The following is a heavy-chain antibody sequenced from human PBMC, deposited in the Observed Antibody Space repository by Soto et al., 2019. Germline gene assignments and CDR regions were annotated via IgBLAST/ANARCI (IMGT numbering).Heavy chain of an antibody. CDR3: ARDPQPTTSYYYYYMDV. J-gene: IGHJ6*03. Sequence: EVQLVESGGDLVQPGGSLRLSCAASGFIFSTYSMNWVRQAPGKGLEWVAYISGSSTTIYYADSVKGRFTISRDNAKNSLYLQLNSLRAEDTAVYYCARDPQPTTSYYYYYMDVWGKGTTVTVSS. D-gene: IGHD2-2*01. CDR1: GFIFSTYS. V-gene: IGHV3-48*01. CDR2: ISGSSTTI.